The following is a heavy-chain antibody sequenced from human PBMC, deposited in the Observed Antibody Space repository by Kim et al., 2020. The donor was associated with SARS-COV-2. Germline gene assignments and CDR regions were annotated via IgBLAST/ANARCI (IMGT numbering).Heavy chain of an antibody. J-gene: IGHJ4*02. CDR3: AKDLGNAVIDY. D-gene: IGHD1-1*01. V-gene: IGHV4-30-2*04. Sequence: TYYNPSLKSRVTISLDTSQSQFSLRLSSVTAADTAVYFCAKDLGNAVIDYWGQGTLLTVSS. CDR2: T.